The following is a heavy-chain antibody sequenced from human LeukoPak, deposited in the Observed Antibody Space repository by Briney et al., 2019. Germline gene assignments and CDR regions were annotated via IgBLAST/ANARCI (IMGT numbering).Heavy chain of an antibody. J-gene: IGHJ3*02. CDR1: GFTFSSYW. V-gene: IGHV3-74*01. CDR2: INSDGSST. D-gene: IGHD1-26*01. Sequence: GGSLRLSCAASGFTFSSYWMHWVRQAPGKGLVWVSRINSDGSSTSYADSVKGRFTISRDNAKNTLYLQMNSLRAEDTAAYYCAREGGADWAFDIWGQGTMVIVSS. CDR3: AREGGADWAFDI.